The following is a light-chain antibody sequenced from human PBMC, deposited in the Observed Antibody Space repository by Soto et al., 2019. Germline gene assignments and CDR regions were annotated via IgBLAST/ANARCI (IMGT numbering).Light chain of an antibody. J-gene: IGKJ4*01. Sequence: DIVMTQSPDSLAVSLGERATINCKSSQSVLYSPNNKNYLAWYQHKPGQPPNLLIYWASTRESGVPDRFIGSASGTDFTLTISSPQAEDVAVYYCQQYYSSPPTFGGGTKVEI. CDR2: WAS. CDR3: QQYYSSPPT. V-gene: IGKV4-1*01. CDR1: QSVLYSPNNKNY.